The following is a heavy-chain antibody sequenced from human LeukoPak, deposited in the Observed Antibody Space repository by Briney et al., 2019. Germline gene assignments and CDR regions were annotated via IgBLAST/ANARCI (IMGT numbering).Heavy chain of an antibody. D-gene: IGHD2-15*01. CDR3: AKDAGSGVVVVAAYFDY. J-gene: IGHJ4*02. CDR1: GFTLDDYA. Sequence: PGGSLRLSCAASGFTLDDYAMHWVRQAPGKGLEWVSGISWNSGSIGYTDSVKGRFTISRDNAKNSLYLQMNSLRAEDMALYYCAKDAGSGVVVVAAYFDYWGQGTLVTVSS. CDR2: ISWNSGSI. V-gene: IGHV3-9*03.